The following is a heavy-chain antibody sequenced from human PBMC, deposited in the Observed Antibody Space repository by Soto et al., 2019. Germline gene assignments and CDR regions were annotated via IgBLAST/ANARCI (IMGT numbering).Heavy chain of an antibody. V-gene: IGHV4-30-4*01. CDR1: GGSISSGDYY. Sequence: QVQLQESGPGLVKPSQTLSLTCTVSGGSISSGDYYWSWIRQPPGKGLEWIGYIYYSGSTYYNPSLKSRVNISLATSKDHFSLKLSSVTAADTAVYYCARGVDGDTSMVTRWFDPWGQGTLVTVSS. CDR2: IYYSGST. D-gene: IGHD5-18*01. J-gene: IGHJ5*02. CDR3: ARGVDGDTSMVTRWFDP.